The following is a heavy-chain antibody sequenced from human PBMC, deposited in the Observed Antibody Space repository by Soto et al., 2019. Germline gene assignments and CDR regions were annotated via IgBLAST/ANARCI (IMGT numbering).Heavy chain of an antibody. Sequence: QVKLVQSGTEVQKPGASVNVSCKASGYSFGRSGISWVRQAPGQGLEWMGWISAYNGNTNYDEKLQDGATMTTDTSTNTAYLELRSLRSDDTAVYYCARAGQYDDSSGYANWGQGTLVTVSS. J-gene: IGHJ4*02. CDR2: ISAYNGNT. V-gene: IGHV1-18*01. D-gene: IGHD3-22*01. CDR3: ARAGQYDDSSGYAN. CDR1: GYSFGRSG.